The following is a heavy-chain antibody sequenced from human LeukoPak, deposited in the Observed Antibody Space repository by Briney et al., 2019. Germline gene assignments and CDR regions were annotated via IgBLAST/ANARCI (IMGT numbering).Heavy chain of an antibody. CDR2: ISYDGSNK. V-gene: IGHV3-30*04. Sequence: GGSLRLSCAASGFTFSSYAMHWVRQAPGKGLEWVAVISYDGSNKYYADSVKGRFTISRDNSKNTLYLQMNSLRAEDTAVYYCARDPPAAYYYYMDVWGKGTTVTVSS. CDR3: ARDPPAAYYYYMDV. J-gene: IGHJ6*03. CDR1: GFTFSSYA.